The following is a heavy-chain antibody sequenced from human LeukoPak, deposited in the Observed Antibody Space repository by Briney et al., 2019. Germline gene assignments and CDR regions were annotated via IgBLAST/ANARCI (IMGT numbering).Heavy chain of an antibody. CDR1: AGSISNNNYY. CDR3: ARDRRLDRLHAFDI. V-gene: IGHV4-39*02. CDR2: IYYSGSP. Sequence: SETLSLTCTVSAGSISNNNYYRAWIRQPPGKGLECIGSIYYSGSPYYNPSLKSRVTIPVDTSKNQLFLRLSSVTAADTAVYYCARDRRLDRLHAFDIWGQGTMVTVSS. J-gene: IGHJ3*02. D-gene: IGHD1-1*01.